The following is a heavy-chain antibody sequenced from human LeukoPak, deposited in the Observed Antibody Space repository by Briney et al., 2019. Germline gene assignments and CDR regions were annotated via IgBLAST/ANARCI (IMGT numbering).Heavy chain of an antibody. D-gene: IGHD3-10*01. Sequence: WVRQASGKGLEWVGRIRSKANSYATAYAASVKGRFTISRDDSKNTAYLQMNSLKTEDTAVYYCTRQPEYYYGSGSYSLVDWGQGTLVTVSS. CDR3: TRQPEYYYGSGSYSLVD. CDR2: IRSKANSYAT. J-gene: IGHJ4*02. V-gene: IGHV3-73*01.